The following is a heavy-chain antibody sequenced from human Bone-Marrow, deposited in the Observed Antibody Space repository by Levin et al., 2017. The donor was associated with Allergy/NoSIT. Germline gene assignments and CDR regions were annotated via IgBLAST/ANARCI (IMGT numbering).Heavy chain of an antibody. D-gene: IGHD6-13*01. CDR2: IFSNDEK. J-gene: IGHJ4*02. Sequence: SGPTLVKPTETLTLTCTVSGFSLNNDRLGVSWIRQPPGKALEWLAHIFSNDEKSFSTSLKSRLTVSKDTSKRQVVLTMTNVDPVDTATYYCARMDSSSNWHIDFWGQGTLVTVSS. CDR1: GFSLNNDRLG. CDR3: ARMDSSSNWHIDF. V-gene: IGHV2-26*01.